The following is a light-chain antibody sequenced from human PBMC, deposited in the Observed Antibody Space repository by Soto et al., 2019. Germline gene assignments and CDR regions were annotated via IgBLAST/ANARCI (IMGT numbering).Light chain of an antibody. Sequence: EIVLTQSPGTLSLSPGERATLSCRASQSVRSNYLAWYQQRPGQAPRLLISGASNRATGISDRFSGSGSGTDFTLTISRLEPEDFAVYYCHQYGSLPRTFGQGTKVDVK. J-gene: IGKJ1*01. CDR1: QSVRSNY. CDR2: GAS. V-gene: IGKV3-20*01. CDR3: HQYGSLPRT.